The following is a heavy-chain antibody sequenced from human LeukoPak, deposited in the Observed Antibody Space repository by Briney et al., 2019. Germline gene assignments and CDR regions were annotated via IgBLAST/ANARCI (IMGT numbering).Heavy chain of an antibody. CDR2: IYHSGST. V-gene: IGHV4-30-2*01. CDR3: ASGYSYGYGPPYMDV. D-gene: IGHD5-18*01. Sequence: SETLSLTCAVSGGPISSGGYSWSWIRQPPGKGLEWIGYIYHSGSTYYNPSLKSRVTISVDTSKNRFSLKLSSVTAADTAVYYCASGYSYGYGPPYMDVWGKGTTVTVSS. J-gene: IGHJ6*03. CDR1: GGPISSGGYS.